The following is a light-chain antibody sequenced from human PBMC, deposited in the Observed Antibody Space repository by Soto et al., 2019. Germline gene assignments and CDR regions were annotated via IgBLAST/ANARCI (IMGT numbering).Light chain of an antibody. CDR3: TSYTNPNGV. V-gene: IGLV2-18*02. CDR2: EVS. CDR1: NIDIGTYNR. Sequence: QSALTQPPSVSGSPGQSVTISCTGTNIDIGTYNRVSWYQQPPGTAPKLVIYEVSNRPSGVPDRFSGSKSGNTASLTISGLQAEDEADYYCTSYTNPNGVFGGGTKLTVL. J-gene: IGLJ3*02.